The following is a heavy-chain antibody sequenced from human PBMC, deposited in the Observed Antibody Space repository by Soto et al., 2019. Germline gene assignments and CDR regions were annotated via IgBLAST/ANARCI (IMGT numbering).Heavy chain of an antibody. V-gene: IGHV3-30*18. CDR2: ISYDGSNK. CDR3: AKNIAAYYYDSSGYSPPGY. Sequence: SLRLSCAASGFTFSSYGMHWVRQAPGKGLEWVAVISYDGSNKYYADSVKGRFTISRDNSKNTLYLQMNSLRAEDTAVYYCAKNIAAYYYDSSGYSPPGYWGQGTLVTVSS. CDR1: GFTFSSYG. D-gene: IGHD3-22*01. J-gene: IGHJ4*02.